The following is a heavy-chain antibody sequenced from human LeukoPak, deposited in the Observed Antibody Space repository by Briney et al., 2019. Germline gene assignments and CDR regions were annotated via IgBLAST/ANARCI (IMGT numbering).Heavy chain of an antibody. D-gene: IGHD6-13*01. J-gene: IGHJ4*02. CDR1: GYSISSGYY. CDR3: ARRSSRAADFDY. V-gene: IGHV4-38-2*02. CDR2: IYHSGST. Sequence: PSETLSLTCTVSGYSISSGYYWGWIRQPPGKGLEWIGSIYHSGSTYYNPSLKSRVTISVDTSMHQFSLKMSSVTAADTAVYYCARRSSRAADFDYWGQGTLVTVSS.